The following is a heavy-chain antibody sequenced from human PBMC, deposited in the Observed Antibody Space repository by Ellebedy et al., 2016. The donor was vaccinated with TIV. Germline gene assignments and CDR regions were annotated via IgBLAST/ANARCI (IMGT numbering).Heavy chain of an antibody. D-gene: IGHD6-19*01. Sequence: GESLKISXAAYGFTFSSFGMHWVRQAPGKGLEWVAVISYDGSNKYYADSVKGRFTISRDNSKNTLYLQMNNLRVEDTSVYYCAKVPYTSIVLAGGWFDPWGQGTLVTVSS. CDR2: ISYDGSNK. V-gene: IGHV3-30*18. J-gene: IGHJ5*02. CDR1: GFTFSSFG. CDR3: AKVPYTSIVLAGGWFDP.